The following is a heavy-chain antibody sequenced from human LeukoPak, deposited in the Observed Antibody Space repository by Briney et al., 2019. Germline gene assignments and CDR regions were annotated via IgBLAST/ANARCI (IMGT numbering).Heavy chain of an antibody. D-gene: IGHD3-22*01. Sequence: GASVKVSCKASGYTFTSCGISWVRQAPGQGLEWMGWISGYNGYTHYAHNLQGRVTMTTDTSTSTAYMELRSLRSDDTAVYYCARDEARYSSGYYPNWFDPWGQGTLVTVSS. J-gene: IGHJ5*02. CDR2: ISGYNGYT. V-gene: IGHV1-18*01. CDR1: GYTFTSCG. CDR3: ARDEARYSSGYYPNWFDP.